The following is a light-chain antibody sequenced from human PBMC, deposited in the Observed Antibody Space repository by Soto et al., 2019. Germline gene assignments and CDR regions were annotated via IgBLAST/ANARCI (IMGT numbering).Light chain of an antibody. V-gene: IGKV3-15*01. CDR2: GTS. Sequence: EIVMTQSPASLSVSPGESVTVSCRASQSVASNLAWYQQKPGQAPRLLIYGTSTRATGVPARFSGSGSGTDFTLTISSLQAADFAVYHCQHYNNWPITFGQGTRLEIK. CDR3: QHYNNWPIT. CDR1: QSVASN. J-gene: IGKJ5*01.